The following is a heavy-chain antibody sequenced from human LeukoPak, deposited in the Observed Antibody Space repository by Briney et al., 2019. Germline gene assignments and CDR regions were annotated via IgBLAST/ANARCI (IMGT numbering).Heavy chain of an antibody. V-gene: IGHV4-59*01. CDR2: IYYSGST. D-gene: IGHD4-23*01. Sequence: SETLSLTCTVSGGSISRYYWSWIRQPPGKGLEWIGYIYYSGSTNYNPSLKSRVTISVDASKNQFSLNLASVTAADTAVYYCARVSGYGGNSGVWGQGTLVTVFS. CDR1: GGSISRYY. J-gene: IGHJ4*02. CDR3: ARVSGYGGNSGV.